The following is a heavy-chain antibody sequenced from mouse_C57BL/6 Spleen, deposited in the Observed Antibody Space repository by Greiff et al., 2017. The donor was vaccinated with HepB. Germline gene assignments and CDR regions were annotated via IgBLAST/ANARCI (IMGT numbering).Heavy chain of an antibody. J-gene: IGHJ4*01. CDR2: ISSGSSTI. Sequence: EVQLVESGGGLVKPGGSLKLSCAASGFTFSDYGMHWVRQAPEKGLEWVAYISSGSSTIYYADTVKGRFTISRDNAKNNLFLQMTSLRSEDTAMYYCARGIPYAMDYWGQGTSVTVSS. CDR1: GFTFSDYG. V-gene: IGHV5-17*01. CDR3: ARGIPYAMDY.